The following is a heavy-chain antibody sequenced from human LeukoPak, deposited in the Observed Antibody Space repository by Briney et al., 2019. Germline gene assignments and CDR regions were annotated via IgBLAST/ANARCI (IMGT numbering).Heavy chain of an antibody. J-gene: IGHJ4*02. CDR1: GFTLGDYA. CDR3: TRDLRRGVTLDLDIAVASNDY. CDR2: IRSKAYGRTT. D-gene: IGHD6-19*01. V-gene: IGHV3-49*04. Sequence: GGSLRLSCTASGFTLGDYAMSWVRQAPGKGLEGVGFIRSKAYGRTTEYAASVKGKFTISRDDSKSIAYLQMNSLKTEDTAVYYCTRDLRRGVTLDLDIAVASNDYWGQGTLVTVSS.